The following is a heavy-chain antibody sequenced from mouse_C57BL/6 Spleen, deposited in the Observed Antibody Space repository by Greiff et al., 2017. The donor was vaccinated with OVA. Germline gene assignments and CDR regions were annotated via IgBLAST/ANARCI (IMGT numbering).Heavy chain of an antibody. CDR3: ARSYYYGSSWGDY. Sequence: QVQLQQSGAELVKPGASVKISCKASGYAFSSYWMNWVKQRPGKGLEWIGQIYPGDGDTNYNGKFKGKATLTADKSSSTAYMQLSSLTSEDSAVYFCARSYYYGSSWGDYWGQGTTLTVSS. D-gene: IGHD1-1*01. J-gene: IGHJ2*01. CDR1: GYAFSSYW. CDR2: IYPGDGDT. V-gene: IGHV1-80*01.